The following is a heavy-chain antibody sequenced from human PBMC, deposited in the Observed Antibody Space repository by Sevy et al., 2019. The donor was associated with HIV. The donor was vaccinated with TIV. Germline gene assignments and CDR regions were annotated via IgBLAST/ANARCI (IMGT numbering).Heavy chain of an antibody. CDR3: ARGGGSYFYYYYYGMDV. CDR1: GYTFTSYG. CDR2: ISAYNGNT. V-gene: IGHV1-18*01. J-gene: IGHJ6*02. D-gene: IGHD1-26*01. Sequence: ASVKVSCKASGYTFTSYGISWVRQAPGQGLEWMGWISAYNGNTNYAQKLQGRVTMTTDTSTSKAYMELRSLRSDDTAVYYCARGGGSYFYYYYYGMDVWGQGTTVTVSS.